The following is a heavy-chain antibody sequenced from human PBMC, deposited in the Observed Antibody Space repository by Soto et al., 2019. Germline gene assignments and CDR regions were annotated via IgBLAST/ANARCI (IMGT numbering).Heavy chain of an antibody. J-gene: IGHJ4*02. Sequence: QVQLQESGPGLVKPSGTLSLTCAVSGGSISSSNWWSWVRQPPGKGLEWIGEIYHSGSTNYNPSLKSRVTISVDKSKNQFSLKLSSVTPADTAVYYCARVPYDYVWGSYQGFDYWGQGTLVTVSS. CDR1: GGSISSSNW. V-gene: IGHV4-4*02. CDR3: ARVPYDYVWGSYQGFDY. CDR2: IYHSGST. D-gene: IGHD3-16*02.